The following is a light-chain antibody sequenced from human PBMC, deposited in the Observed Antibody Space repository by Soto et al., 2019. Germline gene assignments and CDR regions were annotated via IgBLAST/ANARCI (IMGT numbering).Light chain of an antibody. V-gene: IGKV3-15*01. CDR2: GAS. CDR3: QQYDSYPLT. CDR1: QSVTTN. Sequence: EVVMTQSPATLSVSPGERVTFSCRASQSVTTNLAWYQHKPGQSPRLLISGASTGASGIPPRFSGSGSGTEFTLTIDRLQSADFATYYCQQYDSYPLTFGGGTRVEIK. J-gene: IGKJ4*01.